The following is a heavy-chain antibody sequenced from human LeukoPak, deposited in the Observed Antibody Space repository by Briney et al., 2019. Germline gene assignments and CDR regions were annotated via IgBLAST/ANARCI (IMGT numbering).Heavy chain of an antibody. D-gene: IGHD3-3*01. Sequence: SETLSLTCAVSSYSISSGYYWGWIRQPPGKGLEWIGSIYHSGSTYYNPSLKSRVTISVDTSKNQFSLKLSSVTAADTAVYYCARYGVDRDYDYWGQGTLVTVSS. CDR2: IYHSGST. CDR1: SYSISSGYY. CDR3: ARYGVDRDYDY. V-gene: IGHV4-38-2*01. J-gene: IGHJ4*02.